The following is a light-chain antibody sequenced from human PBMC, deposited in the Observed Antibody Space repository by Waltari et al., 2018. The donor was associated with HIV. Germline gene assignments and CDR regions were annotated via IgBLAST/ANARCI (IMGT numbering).Light chain of an antibody. V-gene: IGLV2-14*01. CDR3: SSYTTSSTVV. CDR1: SSDVRGYKY. CDR2: EVS. J-gene: IGLJ3*02. Sequence: QSALTQPASVSGSPGQSIAIPCTGASSDVRGYKYVSWYQQHPGKAPKLLIYEVSNRPSGVSNRFSGSKSGNTASLTISGLQAEDEADYYCSSYTTSSTVVFGGGTKLTVL.